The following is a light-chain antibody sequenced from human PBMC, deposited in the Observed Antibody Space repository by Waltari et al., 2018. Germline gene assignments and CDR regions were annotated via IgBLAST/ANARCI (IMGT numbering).Light chain of an antibody. CDR3: QSYDSSLSVL. CDR1: SSNIGARYD. Sequence: QSVLPQPPSVSGAPGQSVTISCTGSSSNIGARYDVHWYQQVPGAAPKLLTYGNTNRPSGVPDRFSGSKSGTSASLAITGLQAEDEADYYCQSYDSSLSVLFGGGTKLTVL. V-gene: IGLV1-40*01. J-gene: IGLJ2*01. CDR2: GNT.